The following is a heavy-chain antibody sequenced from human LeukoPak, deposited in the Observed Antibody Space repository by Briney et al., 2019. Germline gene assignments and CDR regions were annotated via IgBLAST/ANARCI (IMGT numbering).Heavy chain of an antibody. CDR1: GFTFSSYS. CDR3: ARVGYCSGGSCYSTWDYYGMDV. D-gene: IGHD2-15*01. J-gene: IGHJ6*02. CDR2: ISSSSSYI. V-gene: IGHV3-21*01. Sequence: GGSLRLSCAASGFTFSSYSMIWVRQAPGKGLEWVSSISSSSSYIYYADSVKGRFTISRDNAKNSLYLQMNSLRAEDTAVYYCARVGYCSGGSCYSTWDYYGMDVWGQGTTVTVSS.